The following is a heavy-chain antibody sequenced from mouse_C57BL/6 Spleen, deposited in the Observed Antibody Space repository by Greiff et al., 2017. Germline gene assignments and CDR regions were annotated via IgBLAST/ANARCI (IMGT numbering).Heavy chain of an antibody. CDR2: IEPETVGI. J-gene: IGHJ2*01. Sequence: QVQLKESGAELVRPGASVTLSCKASGSTFTAYALNWMKQTPVHGLKWIVAIEPETVGIAYNQKFKGKAILAADKSSCTAYMELRSQTSEDSAVYYCTRGGYSDYWGQGTTLTVSS. CDR3: TRGGYSDY. CDR1: GSTFTAYA. V-gene: IGHV1-15*01.